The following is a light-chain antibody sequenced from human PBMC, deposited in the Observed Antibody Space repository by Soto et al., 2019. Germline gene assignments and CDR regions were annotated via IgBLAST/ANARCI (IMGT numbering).Light chain of an antibody. CDR3: QQYNTFST. V-gene: IGKV4-1*01. J-gene: IGKJ1*01. Sequence: DIVMTQSPDSLAVSLGERATINCKSSRSLLYTSNNKNYLAWYQQKPGKAPKLLIYAASTLQSGVPSRFSGSGSGTEFTLTISSLQPDDFATYYCQQYNTFSTFGQGTKVDIK. CDR1: RSLLYTSNNKNY. CDR2: AAS.